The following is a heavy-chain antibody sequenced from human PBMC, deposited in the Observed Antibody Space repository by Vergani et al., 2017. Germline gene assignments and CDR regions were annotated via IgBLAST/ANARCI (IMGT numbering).Heavy chain of an antibody. CDR1: GFTFSSYA. V-gene: IGHV3-23*01. Sequence: EVQLLESGGGLVQPGGSLRLSCAASGFTFSSYAMSWVRQAPGKGLEWVSAISGSGGSTYYADSVRGRFTISRDNSKNTLYLQMNSLRAEDTAVYDCAKDVSYDYYDSSGYSYYWGQGTLVTVSS. CDR3: AKDVSYDYYDSSGYSYY. D-gene: IGHD3-22*01. J-gene: IGHJ4*02. CDR2: ISGSGGST.